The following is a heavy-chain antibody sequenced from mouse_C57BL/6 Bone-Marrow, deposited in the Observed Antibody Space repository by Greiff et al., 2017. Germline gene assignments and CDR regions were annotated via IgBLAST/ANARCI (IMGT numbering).Heavy chain of an antibody. D-gene: IGHD2-1*01. CDR3: ARSYGNYDAMDY. Sequence: QVQLQQPGAELVMPGASVKLSCKASGYTFTSYWLHWVKQRPGQGLEWIGEIDPSDSYTNYNQKFQGKSTLTVDHSSSTAYMQHSSLTSEDSAVYYCARSYGNYDAMDYWGQGTSVTVSS. V-gene: IGHV1-69*01. CDR2: IDPSDSYT. J-gene: IGHJ4*01. CDR1: GYTFTSYW.